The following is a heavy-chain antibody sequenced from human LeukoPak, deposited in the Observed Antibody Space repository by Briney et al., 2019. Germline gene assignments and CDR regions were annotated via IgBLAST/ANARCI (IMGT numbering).Heavy chain of an antibody. D-gene: IGHD6-6*01. CDR3: AREYSSSGGFDY. J-gene: IGHJ4*02. Sequence: SPYGSNKYYADSVKGRFTISRDNSKNTLYLQMNSLRAEDTAVYYCAREYSSSGGFDYWGQGTLVTVSS. V-gene: IGHV3-30*07. CDR2: SPYGSNK.